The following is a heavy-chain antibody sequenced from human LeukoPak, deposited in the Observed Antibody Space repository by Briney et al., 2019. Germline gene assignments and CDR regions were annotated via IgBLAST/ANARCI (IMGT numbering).Heavy chain of an antibody. D-gene: IGHD3-10*01. CDR2: ISYDGSNK. J-gene: IGHJ6*03. Sequence: PGGSLRLSCAASGFTFSSYVMHWVRQAPGKGLEWVAVISYDGSNKYYADSVKGRFTISRDNSKNTLYLQMNSLRAEDTAVYYCAREGLLWFGELHYYYMDVWGKGTTVTVSS. CDR1: GFTFSSYV. CDR3: AREGLLWFGELHYYYMDV. V-gene: IGHV3-30*04.